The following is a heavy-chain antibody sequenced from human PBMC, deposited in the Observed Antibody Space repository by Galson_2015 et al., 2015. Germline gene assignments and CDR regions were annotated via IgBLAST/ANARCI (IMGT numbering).Heavy chain of an antibody. J-gene: IGHJ4*02. D-gene: IGHD3-22*01. CDR3: ARDVGRIVGNGLDC. CDR2: IYYSGFT. Sequence: LSLTCTVSGGSIRSSSYYWGWVRQPPGKGLEWIASIYYSGFTYYNPSLKSRVTMSIDTSKNQFSVSLSSVTAADTAVYYCARDVGRIVGNGLDCWGQGTLVTISS. V-gene: IGHV4-39*07. CDR1: GGSIRSSSYY.